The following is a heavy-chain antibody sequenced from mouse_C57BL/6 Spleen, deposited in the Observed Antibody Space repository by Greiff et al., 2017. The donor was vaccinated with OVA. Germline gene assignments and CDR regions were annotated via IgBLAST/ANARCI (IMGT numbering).Heavy chain of an antibody. CDR2: ISSGSSTI. D-gene: IGHD1-1*01. J-gene: IGHJ3*01. CDR3: ARKAPYGSGGFAY. CDR1: GFTFSDYG. Sequence: EVQGVESGGGLVKPGGSLKLSCAASGFTFSDYGMHWVRQAPEKGLEWVAYISSGSSTIYYADTVKGRFTISRDNAKNTLFLQMTSLRSDDTAMYYCARKAPYGSGGFAYWGQGTLVTVSA. V-gene: IGHV5-17*01.